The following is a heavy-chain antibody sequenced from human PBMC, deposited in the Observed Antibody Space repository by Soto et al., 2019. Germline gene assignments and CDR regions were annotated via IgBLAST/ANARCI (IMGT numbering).Heavy chain of an antibody. CDR3: ARVVGSSGWYYGSFDI. J-gene: IGHJ3*02. Sequence: PSETLSLTCAVYGGSFSGSYGNWIRQPPGKGLEWIGEINQSGSTNYNPSLKSRVTISVDTSKNQISLKLSSVTAGDSAVYYCARVVGSSGWYYGSFDIWGPGTMVTVSS. V-gene: IGHV4-34*01. D-gene: IGHD6-19*01. CDR1: GGSFSGSY. CDR2: INQSGST.